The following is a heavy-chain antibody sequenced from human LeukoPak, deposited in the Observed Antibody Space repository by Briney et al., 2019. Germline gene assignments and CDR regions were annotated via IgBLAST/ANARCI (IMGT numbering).Heavy chain of an antibody. CDR2: GQDSGRT. CDR1: GDSISSYY. J-gene: IGHJ4*02. CDR3: ARSISGTRSKFDY. V-gene: IGHV4-59*08. Sequence: SETLSLTCTVSGDSISSYYWSWIRQPPGKGLEWIAYGQDSGRTNYNPSLKSRVTISVDTSKNQFSLKPNSVTAADTAVYYCARSISGTRSKFDYWGQGTLVTVSS. D-gene: IGHD1/OR15-1a*01.